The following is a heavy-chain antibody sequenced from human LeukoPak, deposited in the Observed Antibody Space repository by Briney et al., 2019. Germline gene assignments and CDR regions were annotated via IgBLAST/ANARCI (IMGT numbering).Heavy chain of an antibody. J-gene: IGHJ4*02. Sequence: PSETLSLTCTVSGGSISSYYWSWIRQPAGKGLEWIGRIYTSGSTNYNPSLKSRVTMSVDTSKNQFSLKLSSVTAADTAVYYCARGSPYSGSYYYYFDYWGQGTLVTVSP. CDR2: IYTSGST. CDR3: ARGSPYSGSYYYYFDY. V-gene: IGHV4-4*07. D-gene: IGHD1-26*01. CDR1: GGSISSYY.